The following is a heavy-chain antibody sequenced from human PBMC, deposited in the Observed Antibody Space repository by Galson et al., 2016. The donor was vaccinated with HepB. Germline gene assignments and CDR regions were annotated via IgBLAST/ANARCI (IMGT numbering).Heavy chain of an antibody. D-gene: IGHD3-16*01. CDR3: AREGRGAYSNTIDS. Sequence: SLRLSCAASGFTFTYAWMSWVRQAPGKGLEWISYISRSSSYIIYADSVKGRFTISRDDAKNSLYLQMNSLRAEDTAVYYCAREGRGAYSNTIDSWGQGTLVTVSS. J-gene: IGHJ4*02. V-gene: IGHV3-11*06. CDR1: GFTFTYAW. CDR2: ISRSSSYI.